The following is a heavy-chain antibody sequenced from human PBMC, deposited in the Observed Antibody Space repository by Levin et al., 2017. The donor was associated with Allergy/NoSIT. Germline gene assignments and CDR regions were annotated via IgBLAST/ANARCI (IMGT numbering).Heavy chain of an antibody. J-gene: IGHJ4*02. CDR1: GGSTTSNNW. CDR3: AREAGAATLKGFDY. D-gene: IGHD6-25*01. V-gene: IGHV4-4*02. Sequence: ASETLSLTCAITGGSTTSNNWWSWVRQPPGKGLEWMGEIYHVGGTNYKPSLEGRITISVDNSKNQVFLRLSSVTAADTAIYYCAREAGAATLKGFDYWGQGILVTVSS. CDR2: IYHVGGT.